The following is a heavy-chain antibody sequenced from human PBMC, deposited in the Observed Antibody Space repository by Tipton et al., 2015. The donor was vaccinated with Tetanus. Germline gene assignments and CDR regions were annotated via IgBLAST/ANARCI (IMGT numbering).Heavy chain of an antibody. CDR2: ISGSGGST. V-gene: IGHV3-23*01. CDR3: AKAHHEANYYYYGMDV. CDR1: RFTFSSYS. J-gene: IGHJ6*02. Sequence: SLRLSCAASRFTFSSYSMNWVRQAPGKGLEWVSAISGSGGSTYYADSVKGRFTISRDNSKNTLYLQMNSLRAEDTAVYYCAKAHHEANYYYYGMDVWGQGTTVTVSS.